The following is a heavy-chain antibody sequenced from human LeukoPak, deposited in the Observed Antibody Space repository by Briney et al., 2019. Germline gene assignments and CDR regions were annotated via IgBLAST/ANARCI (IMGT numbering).Heavy chain of an antibody. CDR2: ISSSSGTI. CDR3: ARGDYFDDSASPVDY. Sequence: PGGSLRLSCAASGFTFSSYAMHWVRQAPGKGLEWVSYISSSSGTILYADSVKGRFTISRDNAKNSLYLQMNSLRAEDTAVYYCARGDYFDDSASPVDYWGQGTLVTVSS. CDR1: GFTFSSYA. J-gene: IGHJ4*02. V-gene: IGHV3-48*01. D-gene: IGHD2/OR15-2a*01.